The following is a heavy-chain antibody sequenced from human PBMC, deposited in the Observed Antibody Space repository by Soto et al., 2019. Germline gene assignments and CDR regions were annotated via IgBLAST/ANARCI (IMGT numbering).Heavy chain of an antibody. V-gene: IGHV4-34*01. D-gene: IGHD6-13*01. J-gene: IGHJ4*02. CDR3: ASKAAATDY. CDR1: GGSFSGYY. Sequence: SETLSLTCAVYGGSFSGYYWSWIRQPPGKGLEWIGEINHSGSTNYNPSLKSRVTISVDTSKNQFSLKLSSVTAADTAVYYCASKAAATDYWGQGTQVTVSS. CDR2: INHSGST.